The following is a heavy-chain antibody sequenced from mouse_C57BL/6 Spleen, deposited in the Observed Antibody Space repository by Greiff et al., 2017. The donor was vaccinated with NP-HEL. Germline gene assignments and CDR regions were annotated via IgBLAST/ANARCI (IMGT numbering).Heavy chain of an antibody. CDR1: GFNIKNTY. D-gene: IGHD2-3*01. Sequence: VQLKESVAELVRPGASVKLSCTASGFNIKNTYMHWVKQRPEQGLEWIGRIDPANGNTKYAPKFQGKATITADTSSNTAYLQLSSLTSEDTAIYYCASRDEFKNYAMDYWGQGTSVTVSS. V-gene: IGHV14-3*01. J-gene: IGHJ4*01. CDR2: IDPANGNT. CDR3: ASRDEFKNYAMDY.